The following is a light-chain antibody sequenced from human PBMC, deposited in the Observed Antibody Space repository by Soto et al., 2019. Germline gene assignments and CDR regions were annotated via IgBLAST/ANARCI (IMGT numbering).Light chain of an antibody. J-gene: IGKJ2*01. CDR1: QSVGTD. Sequence: EIVMTQSPATLSVSPGERATLSCRASQSVGTDLAWYQQKPGQGPRLLIYGASTRFSGVPARFSGSGSGTDFTLTIASLQSEDFAIYYCQQYVNWPPRHTFGQGTKLEF. V-gene: IGKV3-15*01. CDR3: QQYVNWPPRHT. CDR2: GAS.